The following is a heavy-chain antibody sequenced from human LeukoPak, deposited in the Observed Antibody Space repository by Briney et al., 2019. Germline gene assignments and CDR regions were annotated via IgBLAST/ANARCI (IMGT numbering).Heavy chain of an antibody. D-gene: IGHD2-15*01. J-gene: IGHJ4*02. CDR1: GFSFSDYE. CDR2: TSASGNTK. Sequence: QPGGSLRLSCAASGFSFSDYEMNWLRQAPGKGLERVSFTSASGNTKYYADSVKGRFTVSRDNSTNTLYLQMGSLRAEDMSVYYCARSRGGSCSGGSCYAEYWGQGTLVTVSS. V-gene: IGHV3-48*03. CDR3: ARSRGGSCSGGSCYAEY.